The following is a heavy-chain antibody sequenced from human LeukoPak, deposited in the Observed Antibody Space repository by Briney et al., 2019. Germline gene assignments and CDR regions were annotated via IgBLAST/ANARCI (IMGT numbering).Heavy chain of an antibody. CDR3: ARGGYGYDY. CDR2: ISSSSSTI. Sequence: GGSLRLSCAASGFTFSSYSMNWVRQAPGKGLEWVSYISSSSSTIYYADSVKGRFTISRDNAKNSLYLQMNSLRAEDTAVYYCARGGYGYDYWGQGTLVTVSS. D-gene: IGHD5-18*01. CDR1: GFTFSSYS. J-gene: IGHJ4*02. V-gene: IGHV3-48*01.